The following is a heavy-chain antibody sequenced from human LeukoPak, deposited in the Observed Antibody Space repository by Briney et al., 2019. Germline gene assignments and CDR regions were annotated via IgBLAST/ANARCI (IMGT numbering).Heavy chain of an antibody. Sequence: SGTLSLTCAVSGGSISSSNWWSWVRQPPGKGLEWIGEIYHSGSTNYNPSLKSRVTISVDKSKNQFPLKLSSVTAADTAVYYCARGWRKVPAAYYYYGMDVWGQGTTVTVSS. J-gene: IGHJ6*02. V-gene: IGHV4-4*02. CDR2: IYHSGST. CDR1: GGSISSSNW. CDR3: ARGWRKVPAAYYYYGMDV. D-gene: IGHD2-2*01.